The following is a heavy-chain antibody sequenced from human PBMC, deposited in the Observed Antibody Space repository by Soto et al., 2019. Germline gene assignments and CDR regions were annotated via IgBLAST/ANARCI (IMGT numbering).Heavy chain of an antibody. J-gene: IGHJ4*02. Sequence: QVQLVQSGAEVKKPGSSVKVSCKASGGTFSSYAISWVRQARGQGLEWMGGIIPILDKAKYAQKFQGRGTNTAHESTSTTEQELRSLRSADLGGYDCARDRQWSSSGWQYFDYWGQGTLVTVSS. CDR1: GGTFSSYA. CDR2: IIPILDKA. V-gene: IGHV1-69*01. CDR3: ARDRQWSSSGWQYFDY. D-gene: IGHD6-19*01.